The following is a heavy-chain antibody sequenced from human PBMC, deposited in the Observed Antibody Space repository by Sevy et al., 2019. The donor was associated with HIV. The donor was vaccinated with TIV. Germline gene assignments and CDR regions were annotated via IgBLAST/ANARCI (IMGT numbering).Heavy chain of an antibody. D-gene: IGHD3-16*01. CDR3: ARDDPVMNAFDI. CDR2: IYYSGST. V-gene: IGHV4-61*03. J-gene: IGHJ3*02. Sequence: SETLSLTCTVSGGSVSSGSYYWSWIRQPPGKGLEGIGYIYYSGSTNYNPSLKSRVTISLDTSKDHFSLKMTSVTTADTAVYYCARDDPVMNAFDIWGQGTMVTVSS. CDR1: GGSVSSGSYY.